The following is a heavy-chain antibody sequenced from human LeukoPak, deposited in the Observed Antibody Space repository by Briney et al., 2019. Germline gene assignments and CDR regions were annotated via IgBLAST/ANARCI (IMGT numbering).Heavy chain of an antibody. CDR2: INPNSGGT. V-gene: IGHV1-2*06. Sequence: GASVKVSCKASGYTFTGYYMHWVRQAPGQGLEWMGRINPNSGGTNYAQKFQGRVTMTRDTSISTAYMELSRLRSDDTAVYYCARDDGVGQLWCDWGQGTLVTVSS. J-gene: IGHJ4*02. CDR3: ARDDGVGQLWCD. CDR1: GYTFTGYY. D-gene: IGHD5-18*01.